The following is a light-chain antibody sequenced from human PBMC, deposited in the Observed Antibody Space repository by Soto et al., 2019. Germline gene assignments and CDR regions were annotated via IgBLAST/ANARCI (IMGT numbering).Light chain of an antibody. Sequence: VTLSCRASQSVNSDFLAWYQQKPGQAPRLLIYSASNRATGVPDRFSGGGSGTDFTLTISRLEPEDFAVYYCQHYGSAPRTFGQGTKVDIK. J-gene: IGKJ1*01. V-gene: IGKV3-20*01. CDR1: QSVNSDF. CDR2: SAS. CDR3: QHYGSAPRT.